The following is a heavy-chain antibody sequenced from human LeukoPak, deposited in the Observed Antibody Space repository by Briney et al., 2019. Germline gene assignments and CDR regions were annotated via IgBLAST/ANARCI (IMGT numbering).Heavy chain of an antibody. V-gene: IGHV3-7*01. D-gene: IGHD6-19*01. J-gene: IGHJ4*02. CDR3: ARDESSGWYEGSYFDY. CDR1: GFTFSSYW. Sequence: GESLRLSCAASGFTFSSYWMSWVRQAPGKGLEWVANIKQDGSEKYYVDSVKGRFTISRDNAKNSLYLQMNSLRAEDTAVYYCARDESSGWYEGSYFDYWGQGTLVTVSS. CDR2: IKQDGSEK.